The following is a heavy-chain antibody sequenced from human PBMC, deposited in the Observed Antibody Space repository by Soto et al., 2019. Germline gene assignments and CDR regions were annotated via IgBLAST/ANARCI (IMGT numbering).Heavy chain of an antibody. J-gene: IGHJ4*02. CDR2: IKQDGSEK. V-gene: IGHV3-7*01. CDR3: ARIYGPEGYYFDY. Sequence: EVQLVESGGGLDQHGGSLRLSCAASGFTFSSYWMSWVRQAPGKGLEWVANIKQDGSEKYYVDSVKGRFTISRDNAKNSLYLQMNSLRAEDTAVYYCARIYGPEGYYFDYWGQGTLVTVSS. CDR1: GFTFSSYW. D-gene: IGHD3-10*01.